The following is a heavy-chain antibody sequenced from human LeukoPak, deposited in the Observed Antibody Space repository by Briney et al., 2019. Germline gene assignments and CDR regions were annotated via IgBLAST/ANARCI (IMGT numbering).Heavy chain of an antibody. V-gene: IGHV3-48*03. D-gene: IGHD4-17*01. CDR2: ISSSGSTI. Sequence: GGSLRLSCAASGFTFSSYEMNWVRQAPGKGLEWVSYISSSGSTIYYADSVKGRFTISRDNAKNSLYLQMNSLRAEDTAVYYCARFTVTTYFDYWGQGTLVTVSS. CDR1: GFTFSSYE. J-gene: IGHJ4*02. CDR3: ARFTVTTYFDY.